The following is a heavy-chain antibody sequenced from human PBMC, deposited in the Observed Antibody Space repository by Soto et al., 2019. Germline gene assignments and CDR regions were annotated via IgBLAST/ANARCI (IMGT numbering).Heavy chain of an antibody. D-gene: IGHD3-3*01. CDR2: IYWDDDK. V-gene: IGHV2-5*02. Sequence: QITLNKSEPTQVKPRQTLTLTCTFSGFSLTTSGVGVGWIRQSPGKAPEWLALIYWDDDKRYSPSLKSRLTITKDTSKNQVVLTMADLDPADTATYYCAHRVLRTVFGLVTTTAIYFDFWGQGTPVAVSS. CDR1: GFSLTTSGVG. J-gene: IGHJ4*02. CDR3: AHRVLRTVFGLVTTTAIYFDF.